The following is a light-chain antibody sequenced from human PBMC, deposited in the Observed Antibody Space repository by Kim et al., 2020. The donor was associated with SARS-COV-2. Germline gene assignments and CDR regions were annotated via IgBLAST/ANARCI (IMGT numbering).Light chain of an antibody. CDR2: HAS. CDR1: QDINRF. Sequence: SASVGDRVPITCRASQDINRFLAWFQQKPGKVPKRLIYHASTLQSGVPSRFSGSGSGTEFSLTISSLQPEDFATYYCLQHKSYPYSFGQGTKLEI. J-gene: IGKJ2*03. CDR3: LQHKSYPYS. V-gene: IGKV1-17*03.